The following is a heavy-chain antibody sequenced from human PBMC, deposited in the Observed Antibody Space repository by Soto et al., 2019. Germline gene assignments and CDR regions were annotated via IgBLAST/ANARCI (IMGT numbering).Heavy chain of an antibody. CDR1: GGSISGSSYY. J-gene: IGHJ4*02. D-gene: IGHD2-2*03. CDR2: IYYSGST. Sequence: SETLSLTCTVSGGSISGSSYYWGWIRQPPGKGLEWIGSIYYSGSTYYNPSLKSRVTISVDTAKNQFSLKLISVTTADTAVYFCAREGNLGRWIQPLDSWGQGTLVTVSS. V-gene: IGHV4-39*07. CDR3: AREGNLGRWIQPLDS.